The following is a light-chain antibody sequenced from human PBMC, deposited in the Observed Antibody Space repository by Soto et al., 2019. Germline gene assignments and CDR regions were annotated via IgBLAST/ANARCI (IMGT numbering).Light chain of an antibody. CDR3: LLDFSYSCA. Sequence: AIQLTQSPSSLSASVGDRVTITCRASQAIRTALGWYQQRPGKVPKLLIYAASTLQSGVPSRFSGSGSGTDFTLTISSLQPEDFATYYCLLDFSYSCAFGQGTKVNIK. CDR1: QAIRTA. V-gene: IGKV1-6*01. J-gene: IGKJ1*01. CDR2: AAS.